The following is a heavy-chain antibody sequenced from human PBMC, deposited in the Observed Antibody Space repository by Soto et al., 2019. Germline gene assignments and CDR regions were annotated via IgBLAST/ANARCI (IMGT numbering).Heavy chain of an antibody. V-gene: IGHV1-2*04. J-gene: IGHJ6*03. D-gene: IGHD3-16*01. CDR1: GYMLTGYY. CDR3: ARASWGGSYYYYRDV. Sequence: QVQLVQSGAEVKKPGASVKVSCKASGYMLTGYYMHWVRQAPGQGVEWMGWINPDSGGTNYAQKFQGWVNMTRDTSISKAFMELNRLRFVDTAVYYCARASWGGSYYYYRDVWGKGTTFTVSS. CDR2: INPDSGGT.